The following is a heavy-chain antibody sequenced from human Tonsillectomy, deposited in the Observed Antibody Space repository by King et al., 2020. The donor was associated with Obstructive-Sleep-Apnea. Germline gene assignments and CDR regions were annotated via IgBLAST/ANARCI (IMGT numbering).Heavy chain of an antibody. J-gene: IGHJ4*02. CDR2: ISAYSDDT. V-gene: IGHV1-18*04. CDR1: GYTFTSYG. Sequence: VQLVESGAEVKKPGASVKVSCKASGYTFTSYGISWVRQAPGQGLEWMGWISAYSDDTKYAQKLQGRVAMTTDTSTGTAYMELRSLRSDDTAVYYCARDLNYYDSSGYPNFDFWGQGTLVTVSS. D-gene: IGHD3-22*01. CDR3: ARDLNYYDSSGYPNFDF.